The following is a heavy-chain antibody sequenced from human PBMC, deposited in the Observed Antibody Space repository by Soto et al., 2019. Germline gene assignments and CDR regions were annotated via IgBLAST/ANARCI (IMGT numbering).Heavy chain of an antibody. CDR2: ISYDGSNE. J-gene: IGHJ5*02. Sequence: GGSLRLSCAASGFTFSAYGMHWVRQAPGKGLEWVAVISYDGSNEYYADSVRGRFTISRDNSKNTLYLQMNSLRAEDTAVYYCAKAGSYSDWGWFDPWGQGTLVTVSS. CDR1: GFTFSAYG. CDR3: AKAGSYSDWGWFDP. V-gene: IGHV3-30*18. D-gene: IGHD7-27*01.